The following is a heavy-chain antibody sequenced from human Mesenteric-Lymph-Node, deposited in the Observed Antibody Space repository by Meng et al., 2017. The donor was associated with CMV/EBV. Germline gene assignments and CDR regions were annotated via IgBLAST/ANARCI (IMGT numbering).Heavy chain of an antibody. CDR1: GFTFDDYG. CDR2: INWNGGST. D-gene: IGHD3-3*01. Sequence: GGSLRLSCAASGFTFDDYGMSWVRQAPGKGLEWVSGINWNGGSTGYADSVKGRFTVSRDNAKNSLYLQMSSLRAEDTALYHCARAVSGNYSDYWGQGTLVTVSS. J-gene: IGHJ4*02. V-gene: IGHV3-20*01. CDR3: ARAVSGNYSDY.